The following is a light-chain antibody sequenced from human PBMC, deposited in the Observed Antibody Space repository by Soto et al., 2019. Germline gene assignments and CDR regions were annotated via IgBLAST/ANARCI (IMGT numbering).Light chain of an antibody. CDR1: SSDVGGYNY. CDR2: EVN. Sequence: SALTQPPSASGSPGQSVAISCTGTSSDVGGYNYVSWYQQHPGKAPKLMIYEVNKRPSGVPDRFSGSKSGNTASLTVSGLQAEDEADYYCSSYTSSSTLFGTGTKVTV. CDR3: SSYTSSSTL. J-gene: IGLJ1*01. V-gene: IGLV2-8*01.